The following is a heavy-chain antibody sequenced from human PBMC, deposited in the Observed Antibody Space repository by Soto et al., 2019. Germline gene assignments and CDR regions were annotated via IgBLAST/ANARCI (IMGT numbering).Heavy chain of an antibody. CDR1: GFTFSSYA. CDR3: AKDQGGDGQLRGHFDY. Sequence: EVQLLESGGGLVQPGGSLRLSCAASGFTFSSYAMSWVRQAPGKGLEWVAAISGSGGSTYYADSVKGRFTISRDNSKKKLYKQMNSLRAEDLAVYYWAKDQGGDGQLRGHFDYWGQGTLVTVSS. V-gene: IGHV3-23*01. D-gene: IGHD6-6*01. CDR2: ISGSGGST. J-gene: IGHJ4*02.